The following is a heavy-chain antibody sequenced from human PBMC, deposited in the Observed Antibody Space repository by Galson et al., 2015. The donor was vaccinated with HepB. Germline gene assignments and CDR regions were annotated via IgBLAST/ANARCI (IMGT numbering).Heavy chain of an antibody. CDR2: ISSSSSYI. J-gene: IGHJ4*02. CDR1: GFTFSSYS. CDR3: ARDRRGSGPFDY. V-gene: IGHV3-21*01. Sequence: SLRLSCAASGFTFSSYSMNWVRQAPGKGLEWVSSISSSSSYIYYADSVKGRFTISRDNAKNSLYLQMNSLRAEDTAVYYCARDRRGSGPFDYWGQGTLVTVSS. D-gene: IGHD2-15*01.